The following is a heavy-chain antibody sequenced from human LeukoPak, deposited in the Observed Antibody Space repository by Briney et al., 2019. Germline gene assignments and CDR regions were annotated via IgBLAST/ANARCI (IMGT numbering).Heavy chain of an antibody. D-gene: IGHD3-16*01. V-gene: IGHV3-30*02. CDR3: AKGPTFGFDY. CDR1: GFTFNTSG. Sequence: GGSLRLSCAASGFTFNTSGMHWVRQAPGKGLEWVAFIRYDGSSKYFADSVKGRFTISRDNSKDTLYLQMNSLRAEDTAVYYCAKGPTFGFDYWGQGTLVTVSS. CDR2: IRYDGSSK. J-gene: IGHJ4*02.